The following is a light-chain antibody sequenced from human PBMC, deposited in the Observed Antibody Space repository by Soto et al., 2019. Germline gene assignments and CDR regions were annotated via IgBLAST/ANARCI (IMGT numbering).Light chain of an antibody. Sequence: SYELTQPPSVSVSPGQTASITCSGDKLGDKYACWYQQKPGQSPVLVIYQDSKRPSGITERLSGSNSGNTATLTIRGTQAMDEADYYCQAWDSSTVVFGGGTKLTVL. V-gene: IGLV3-1*01. CDR3: QAWDSSTVV. J-gene: IGLJ2*01. CDR2: QDS. CDR1: KLGDKY.